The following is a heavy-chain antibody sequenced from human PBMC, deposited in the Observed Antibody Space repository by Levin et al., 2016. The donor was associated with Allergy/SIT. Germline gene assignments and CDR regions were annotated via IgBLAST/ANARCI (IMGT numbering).Heavy chain of an antibody. CDR3: VRDRRATGMDV. CDR1: MFSVSANY. V-gene: IGHV3-66*03. Sequence: GGSLRLSCSASMFSVSANYMNWVRQAPGKGLEWVSLLFSSGTTYYSDSVKGRFTISRDNSKNALYLQMNSLGPDDTGVYYCVRDRRATGMDVWGQGTTVTVSS. J-gene: IGHJ6*02. CDR2: LFSSGTT.